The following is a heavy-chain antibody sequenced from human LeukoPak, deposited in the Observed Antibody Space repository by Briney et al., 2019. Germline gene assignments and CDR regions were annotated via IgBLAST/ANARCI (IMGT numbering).Heavy chain of an antibody. V-gene: IGHV3-30*19. CDR3: AKGQGYYYYYMDV. Sequence: PGGSLRLSCAASGFTFSTHAMHWVRQAPAKGLEWVAMIYYDGSNKYYADSVKGRFTISRDNSKNTLYLQMNSLRAEDTAVYYCAKGQGYYYYYMDVWGKGTTVTVSS. J-gene: IGHJ6*03. CDR2: IYYDGSNK. CDR1: GFTFSTHA.